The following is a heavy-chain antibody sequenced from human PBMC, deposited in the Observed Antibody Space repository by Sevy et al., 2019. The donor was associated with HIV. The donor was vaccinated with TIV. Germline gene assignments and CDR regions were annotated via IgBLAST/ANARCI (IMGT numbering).Heavy chain of an antibody. D-gene: IGHD4-17*01. Sequence: GGSLRLSCAASGFTFTSYEMNWVRQAPGRGLEWLSYISNSGTTIYYSDSVKGRFTIARDNARNSLYLQMCSLRAEETAVYYCARDLPPSATTVPHFDCWGQGTLVTVSS. CDR1: GFTFTSYE. CDR3: ARDLPPSATTVPHFDC. J-gene: IGHJ4*02. CDR2: ISNSGTTI. V-gene: IGHV3-48*03.